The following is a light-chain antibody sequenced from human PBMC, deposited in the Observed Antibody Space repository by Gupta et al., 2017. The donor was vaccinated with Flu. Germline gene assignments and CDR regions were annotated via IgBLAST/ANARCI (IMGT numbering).Light chain of an antibody. Sequence: QSALTQPASLSGSPGQSLTISCTGTSSDVGGSNYVSWYQQHPGKAPKLMIYDVSNRPSGVSSRFSGSKSGNTASLTISGLQAEDETDYYCSSYTSSSTFYVFGTGTKVTVL. J-gene: IGLJ1*01. CDR3: SSYTSSSTFYV. V-gene: IGLV2-14*01. CDR2: DVS. CDR1: SSDVGGSNY.